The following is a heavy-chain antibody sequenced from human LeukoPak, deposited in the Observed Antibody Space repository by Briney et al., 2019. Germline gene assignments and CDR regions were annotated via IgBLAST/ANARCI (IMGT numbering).Heavy chain of an antibody. J-gene: IGHJ3*02. V-gene: IGHV3-21*01. CDR3: AREARGGSYYGAFDI. D-gene: IGHD1-26*01. CDR2: ISSSSSYI. Sequence: GGSLRLSCAASGFTFSSYSMNWDRQAPGKGLEWVSSISSSSSYIYYADSVKGRFTISRDNAKNSLYLQMNSLRAEDTAVYYCAREARGGSYYGAFDIWGQGTMVTVSS. CDR1: GFTFSSYS.